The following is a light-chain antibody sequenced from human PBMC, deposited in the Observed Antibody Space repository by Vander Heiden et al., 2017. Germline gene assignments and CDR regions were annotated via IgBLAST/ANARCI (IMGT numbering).Light chain of an antibody. CDR1: NIGSKS. CDR2: DNN. J-gene: IGLJ2*01. Sequence: YVLTQAPLESVAPGQTATFTCGGDNIGSKSVNWYQHQPGQAPVVVVTDNNHRPSGIPERFSGSSSGNTATLTIRRVEVGDEADYYCQVWDSSRDPVVFGGGTKLTVL. V-gene: IGLV3-21*02. CDR3: QVWDSSRDPVV.